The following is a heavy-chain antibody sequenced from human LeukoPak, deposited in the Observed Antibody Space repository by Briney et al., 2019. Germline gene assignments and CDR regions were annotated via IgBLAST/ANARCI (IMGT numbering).Heavy chain of an antibody. CDR3: ASNLAVAGMPFGS. D-gene: IGHD6-19*01. CDR2: IIPIFGTA. J-gene: IGHJ4*02. V-gene: IGHV1-69*13. Sequence: SVKVSCKASGGTFSSYATSWVRQAPGQGLEWMGGIIPIFGTANYAQKFQGRVTITADESTSTAYMELSSLRSEDTAVYYCASNLAVAGMPFGSWGQGTLVTVSS. CDR1: GGTFSSYA.